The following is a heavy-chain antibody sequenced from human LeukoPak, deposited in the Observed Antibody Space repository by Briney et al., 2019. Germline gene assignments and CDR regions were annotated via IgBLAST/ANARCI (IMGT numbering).Heavy chain of an antibody. J-gene: IGHJ4*02. D-gene: IGHD4-23*01. V-gene: IGHV1-2*02. CDR1: GYTFTGYY. CDR2: INPNSGDT. Sequence: ASVKVSCKASGYTFTGYYIYWVRQAPGQGLEWMGWINPNSGDTHYAQKFQGRVTMTRDTSISTAYMELSSLRSDDTAVFYCARPPYPGGGVDSWAREPLITVSS. CDR3: ARPPYPGGGVDS.